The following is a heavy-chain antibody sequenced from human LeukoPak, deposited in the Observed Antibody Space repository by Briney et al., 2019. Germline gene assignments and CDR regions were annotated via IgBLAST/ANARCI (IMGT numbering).Heavy chain of an antibody. CDR1: GFTFSSYP. CDR3: TRGNGATPYRSEYLDY. D-gene: IGHD1-1*01. V-gene: IGHV3-30-3*01. Sequence: GGSLRLSCAASGFTFSSYPLHWVRQAPGKGLDWVAVISTDGFIKYYADSVKGRFTISRDSSKNTLSLQMDSLKSDDTAVYYCTRGNGATPYRSEYLDYWGQGTLVTVSS. J-gene: IGHJ4*02. CDR2: ISTDGFIK.